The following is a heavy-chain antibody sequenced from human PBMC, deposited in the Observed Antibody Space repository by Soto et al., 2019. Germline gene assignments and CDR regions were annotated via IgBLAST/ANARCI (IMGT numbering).Heavy chain of an antibody. CDR1: GGTFSSYT. CDR2: IIPILGIA. D-gene: IGHD2-2*01. CDR3: ARGPLIPLTYCSSTSCYRPSWFGP. V-gene: IGHV1-69*02. J-gene: IGHJ5*02. Sequence: SVKVSCKASGGTFSSYTISWVRQAPGQGLEWMGRIIPILGIANYAQKFRGRVTITADKSTSTAYMELSSLRSEDTAVYYCARGPLIPLTYCSSTSCYRPSWFGPWGQGTLVTVSS.